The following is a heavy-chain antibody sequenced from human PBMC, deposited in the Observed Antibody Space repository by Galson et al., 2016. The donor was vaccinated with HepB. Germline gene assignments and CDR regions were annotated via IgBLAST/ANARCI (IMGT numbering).Heavy chain of an antibody. V-gene: IGHV3-7*01. CDR3: ARDRQRHYYFYGMDV. CDR1: GSTFTDYW. J-gene: IGHJ6*02. Sequence: SLRLSCAASGSTFTDYWMSWVRQAPGKGLEWVANIKEDGSGITYVDSVRGRFTISRDNAKNSLFLQMNRLRVEDTAVYYCARDRQRHYYFYGMDVWGHGTTVTVSS. D-gene: IGHD6-25*01. CDR2: IKEDGSGI.